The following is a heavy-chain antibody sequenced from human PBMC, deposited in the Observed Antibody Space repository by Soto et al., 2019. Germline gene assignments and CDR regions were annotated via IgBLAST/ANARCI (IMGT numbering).Heavy chain of an antibody. Sequence: GESLKNSCKGSGYSFTSYWIGWVRQMPGKGLEWMGIIYPGDSDTRYSPSFQGQVTISADKSISTAYLQWSSLKASDTAMYYCARLGGTTLGYYYYMDVWGKGTTVTVSS. V-gene: IGHV5-51*01. CDR2: IYPGDSDT. CDR1: GYSFTSYW. D-gene: IGHD1-7*01. J-gene: IGHJ6*03. CDR3: ARLGGTTLGYYYYMDV.